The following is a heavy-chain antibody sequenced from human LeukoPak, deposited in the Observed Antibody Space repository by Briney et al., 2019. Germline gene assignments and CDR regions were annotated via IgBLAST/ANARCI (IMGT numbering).Heavy chain of an antibody. Sequence: ASVKLSCKASGYTFTSYGISWVRQAPGQGLEWMGWISAYNGNTNYAQKFQGRVTMTTDTSTSTAYMELRRLRSDDTAVYYCARRISDILTGYYFDYWGQGTLVTVSS. CDR1: GYTFTSYG. CDR2: ISAYNGNT. CDR3: ARRISDILTGYYFDY. J-gene: IGHJ4*02. D-gene: IGHD3-9*01. V-gene: IGHV1-18*01.